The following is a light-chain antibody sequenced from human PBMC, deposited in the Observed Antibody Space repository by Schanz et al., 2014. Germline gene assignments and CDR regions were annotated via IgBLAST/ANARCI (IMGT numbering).Light chain of an antibody. V-gene: IGKV3-20*01. J-gene: IGKJ2*04. CDR3: QQYGSSRGS. Sequence: EIVLTQSPGTLSVSPGERATLSCRASQSVSSDLAWYQQRPGQAPRLLIYGASTRATGIPARFSGSGSGTDFTLTISRLEPEDFAVYYCQQYGSSRGSFGQGTKLEIK. CDR1: QSVSSD. CDR2: GAS.